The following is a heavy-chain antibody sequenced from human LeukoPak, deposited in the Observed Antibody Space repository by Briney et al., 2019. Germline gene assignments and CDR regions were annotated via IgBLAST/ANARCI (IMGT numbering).Heavy chain of an antibody. V-gene: IGHV3-30-3*01. CDR3: ARGTVTAPDY. CDR2: ISYDRSNK. D-gene: IGHD2-21*02. CDR1: GFTFSSYA. J-gene: IGHJ4*02. Sequence: GGSLRLSCVASGFTFSSYAMHWVRQAPGKGLEWVAVISYDRSNKYYADSVKGRFTISRDNSKNTLYLQMNRLRPEDTAVYYCARGTVTAPDYWGQGTLVTVSS.